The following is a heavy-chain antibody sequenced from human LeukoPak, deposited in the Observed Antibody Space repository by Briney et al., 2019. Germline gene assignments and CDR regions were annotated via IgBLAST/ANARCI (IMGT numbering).Heavy chain of an antibody. D-gene: IGHD4-11*01. CDR3: ARDKLSSDYTFPEY. CDR1: GYTFTSYG. CDR2: ISTDNGNT. J-gene: IGHJ4*02. Sequence: ASVRVSCKASGYTFTSYGISWVRQAPGQGLEWMGWISTDNGNTNYAQKLQGRVTMTTDTSTSTAYMALRSLRSDDTAVYYCARDKLSSDYTFPEYWGQGTLVTVSS. V-gene: IGHV1-18*01.